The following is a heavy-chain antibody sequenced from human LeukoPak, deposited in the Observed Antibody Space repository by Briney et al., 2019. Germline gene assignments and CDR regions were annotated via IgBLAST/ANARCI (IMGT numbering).Heavy chain of an antibody. CDR3: ARIPAAAGPRAYFDY. V-gene: IGHV4-59*01. D-gene: IGHD6-13*01. Sequence: SETLSLTCTVSGGSISSYYWSWLRQPPGKGLEWIGYIYYSGSTNYNPSLKSRVTISVDTSKNQFSPKLSSVTAADTAVYYCARIPAAAGPRAYFDYWGQGTLATVSS. CDR1: GGSISSYY. J-gene: IGHJ4*02. CDR2: IYYSGST.